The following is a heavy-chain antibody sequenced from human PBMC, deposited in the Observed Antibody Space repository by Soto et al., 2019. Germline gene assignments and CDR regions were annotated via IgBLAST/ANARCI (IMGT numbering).Heavy chain of an antibody. CDR2: IYHSGSA. D-gene: IGHD2-15*01. CDR1: SASISSGAYS. Sequence: KSSETLSLTCDVSSASISSGAYSWSWIRRPPGKGLEWIGYIYHSGSAYYTPSLKSRVTMSMDRSKDQLSLKLSSVTAADTAVYFCARGMVKGNYFDYWAQGTLVTVSS. V-gene: IGHV4-30-2*01. CDR3: ARGMVKGNYFDY. J-gene: IGHJ4*02.